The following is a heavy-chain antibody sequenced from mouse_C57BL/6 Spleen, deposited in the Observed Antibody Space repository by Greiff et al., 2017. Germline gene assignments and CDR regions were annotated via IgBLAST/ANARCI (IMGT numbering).Heavy chain of an antibody. V-gene: IGHV1-64*01. CDR2: LHPNSGST. J-gene: IGHJ4*01. D-gene: IGHD1-1*01. Sequence: QVQLQQPVAELVKPGASVKLSCKASGYTFTSYWMHWVKQRPGQGLEWFGMLHPNSGSTNYNEKFKSKATLTVDKSSSTAYMQLSSLTSEDSAVYYCAREDTGAMDYWGQGTSVTVSS. CDR1: GYTFTSYW. CDR3: AREDTGAMDY.